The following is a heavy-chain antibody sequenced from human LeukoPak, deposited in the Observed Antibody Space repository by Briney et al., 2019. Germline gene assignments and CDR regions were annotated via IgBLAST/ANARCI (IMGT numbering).Heavy chain of an antibody. CDR1: GYSIRSCYY. V-gene: IGHV4-38-2*01. CDR3: ARSITMFGVVWDAFDI. D-gene: IGHD3-3*01. Sequence: SETLSLTCAVSGYSIRSCYYWGWIRQPPGKGLEWIESIYHSGSTYYNPSLKSRVTISVDTSKNQFSLKLNSVTAAGTAVYYCARSITMFGVVWDAFDIWGQGTMVTVSS. CDR2: IYHSGST. J-gene: IGHJ3*02.